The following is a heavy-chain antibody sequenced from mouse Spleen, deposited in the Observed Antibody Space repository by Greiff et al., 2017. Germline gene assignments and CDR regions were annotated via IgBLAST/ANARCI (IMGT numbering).Heavy chain of an antibody. CDR3: ARIYDGGDY. CDR1: GFTFSSYG. Sequence: EVKLVESGGDLVKPGGSLKLSCAASGFTFSSYGMSWVRQTPDKRLEWVATISSGGSYTYYPDSVKGRFTISRDNAKNTLYLQMSSLKSEDTAMYYCARIYDGGDYWGQGTTLTVSS. CDR2: ISSGGSYT. J-gene: IGHJ2*01. V-gene: IGHV5-6*02. D-gene: IGHD2-3*01.